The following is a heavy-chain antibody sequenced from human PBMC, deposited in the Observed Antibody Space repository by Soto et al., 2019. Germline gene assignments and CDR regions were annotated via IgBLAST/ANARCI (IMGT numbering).Heavy chain of an antibody. Sequence: EVQLVESGGGLVQPGGSLRISCAASGFTFSDHYMEWVRQAPGKGLEWVGRSRNKANSYTTEYGASVKGRFTVSRDDSKNSLYLQMNSLKTEDTAVYYCARARNLGGSWTNFDYWGQGTLVIVSS. CDR2: SRNKANSYTT. CDR3: ARARNLGGSWTNFDY. D-gene: IGHD1-26*01. V-gene: IGHV3-72*01. J-gene: IGHJ4*02. CDR1: GFTFSDHY.